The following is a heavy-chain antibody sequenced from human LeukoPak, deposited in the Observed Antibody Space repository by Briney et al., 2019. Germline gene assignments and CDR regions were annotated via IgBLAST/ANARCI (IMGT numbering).Heavy chain of an antibody. CDR3: SSLYYYDSSGYTIFDY. Sequence: PGGSLRLSCADSGFTFSSYAMSWVRQAPGKGLEWVSAISGSGGSTYYADSVKGRFTISRDNSKNTLYLQMNSLRAEDTAVYYCSSLYYYDSSGYTIFDYWGQGTLVTVSS. CDR1: GFTFSSYA. V-gene: IGHV3-23*01. J-gene: IGHJ4*02. CDR2: ISGSGGST. D-gene: IGHD3-22*01.